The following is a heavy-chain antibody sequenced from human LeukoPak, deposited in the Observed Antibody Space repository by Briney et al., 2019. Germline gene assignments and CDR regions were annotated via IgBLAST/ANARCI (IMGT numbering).Heavy chain of an antibody. Sequence: SETLSLTCAVYGGSFSGYYWSWIRQPPGKGLEWIGEINHSGSTNYNPSLKSRVTISVDTSKNQFSLKLSSVTAADTAVYYCARGPKKSMVRGVINAGGRFDPWGQGTLVTVSS. CDR1: GGSFSGYY. J-gene: IGHJ5*02. D-gene: IGHD3-10*01. V-gene: IGHV4-34*01. CDR3: ARGPKKSMVRGVINAGGRFDP. CDR2: INHSGST.